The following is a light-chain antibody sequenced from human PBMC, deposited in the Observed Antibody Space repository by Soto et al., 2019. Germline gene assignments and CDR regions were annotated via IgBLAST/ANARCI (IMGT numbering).Light chain of an antibody. CDR1: QGSSSA. V-gene: IGKV1-13*02. CDR2: DDS. J-gene: IGKJ4*01. Sequence: AIQLTQSPSSRSASVGARVTITCRASQGSSSALAWYQQKTWKAPKLLIYDDSSLASGVPSRYSGSGSGTDFTLNISSLQPEDFATYYCQQFNSYPPLTFGGGTKVEIK. CDR3: QQFNSYPPLT.